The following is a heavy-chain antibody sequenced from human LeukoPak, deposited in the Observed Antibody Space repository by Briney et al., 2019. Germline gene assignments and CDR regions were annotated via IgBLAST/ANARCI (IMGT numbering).Heavy chain of an antibody. J-gene: IGHJ4*02. CDR2: IVVGSGNT. V-gene: IGHV1-58*02. Sequence: SVKVSCKASGFTFTSSAMQWVRQARGQRLEWIGWIVVGSGNTNYAQKFQERVTITRDMSTSTAYMELSSLRSEDTAVYYSAAARIVGATEGVFDYWGQGTLVTISS. CDR1: GFTFTSSA. CDR3: AAARIVGATEGVFDY. D-gene: IGHD1-26*01.